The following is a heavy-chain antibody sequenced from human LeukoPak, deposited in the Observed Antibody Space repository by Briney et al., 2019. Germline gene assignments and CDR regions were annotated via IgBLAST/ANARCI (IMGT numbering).Heavy chain of an antibody. Sequence: GGSLRLSCAASGFTFSSYSMNWVRQAPGKGLEWVSSISSSSSYIYYADSVKGRFTISRDNAKNSPYLQMNSLRAEDTAVYYCARDRKSPYYYYYMDVWGKGTTVTVSS. CDR3: ARDRKSPYYYYYMDV. CDR1: GFTFSSYS. CDR2: ISSSSSYI. J-gene: IGHJ6*03. V-gene: IGHV3-21*01.